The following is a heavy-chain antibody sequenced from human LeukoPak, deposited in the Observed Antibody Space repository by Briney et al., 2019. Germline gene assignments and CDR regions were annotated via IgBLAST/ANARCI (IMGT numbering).Heavy chain of an antibody. V-gene: IGHV4-34*01. CDR3: ARVRIVEGATDFDY. CDR2: INHSGST. J-gene: IGHJ4*02. D-gene: IGHD1-26*01. Sequence: SETLSLTCAVYGGSFSGYYWSWIRQPPGKGLEWIGEINHSGSTNYNPSLKSRLTISVDTSKNQFSLKLSSVTAADTAVYYCARVRIVEGATDFDYWGQGTLVTVSS. CDR1: GGSFSGYY.